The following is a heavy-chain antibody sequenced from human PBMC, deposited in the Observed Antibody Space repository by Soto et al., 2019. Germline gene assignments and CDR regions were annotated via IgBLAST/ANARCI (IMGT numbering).Heavy chain of an antibody. CDR1: GGSISSGVDY. CDR3: ASRGHHPDLFAN. CDR2: IYYSGST. J-gene: IGHJ4*02. Sequence: SETLSLTCTVSGGSISSGVDYWSWIRQHPGKGLEWIGYIYYSGSTYFNPSLKSRVSISMDTSKNQFFLKLSSVTAADTAVYYFASRGHHPDLFANWGRGALVPASS. V-gene: IGHV4-31*03.